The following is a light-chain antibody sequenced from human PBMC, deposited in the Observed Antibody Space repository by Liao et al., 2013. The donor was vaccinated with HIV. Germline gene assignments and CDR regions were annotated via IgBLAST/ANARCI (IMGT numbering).Light chain of an antibody. CDR2: YDS. J-gene: IGLJ2*01. CDR1: IIGTKS. V-gene: IGLV3-21*04. Sequence: SYVLTQPPSVSVAPGKTARITCGGNIIGTKSVHWYLQKPGQAPVLVIYYDSARPSGIPERFSGSNSGNTATLTISRVEAGDEADYYCQVWDSSSAHQVFGGGTKLTVL. CDR3: QVWDSSSAHQV.